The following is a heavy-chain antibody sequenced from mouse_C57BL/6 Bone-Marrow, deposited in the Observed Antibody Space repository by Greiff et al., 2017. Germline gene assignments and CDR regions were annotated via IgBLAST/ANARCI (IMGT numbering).Heavy chain of an antibody. CDR1: GYTFTDYD. CDR3: ARIEGNYDAYAY. Sequence: VQLQQSGPVLVKPGASVKMSCKASGYTFTDYDMNWVKQSHGKSLEWIGVINPYNGGTSYTQKFKGKATLTVDKSSSTAYMELNSLTSEDSAVYYCARIEGNYDAYAYWGQGTLVTVSA. V-gene: IGHV1-19*01. D-gene: IGHD2-4*01. J-gene: IGHJ3*01. CDR2: INPYNGGT.